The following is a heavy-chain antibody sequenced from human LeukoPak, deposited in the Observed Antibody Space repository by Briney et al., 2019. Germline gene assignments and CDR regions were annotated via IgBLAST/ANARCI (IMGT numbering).Heavy chain of an antibody. V-gene: IGHV4-39*01. CDR1: GGPFSSSSYY. J-gene: IGHJ4*02. D-gene: IGHD2-21*02. Sequence: SETLSLTCTVSGGPFSSSSYYWGWIRQPPGKGLVWIGCIYYSGSTYYNPSLKSRVTISVDTSRDKFSLKLSSVTAADTAGYYCARHLSWQLLTFEYWGEETLVTVSS. CDR2: IYYSGST. CDR3: ARHLSWQLLTFEY.